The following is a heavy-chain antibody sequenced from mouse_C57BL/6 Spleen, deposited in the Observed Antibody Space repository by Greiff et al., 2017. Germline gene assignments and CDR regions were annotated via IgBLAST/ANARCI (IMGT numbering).Heavy chain of an antibody. CDR3: ARGTTTVVAHWYFDV. CDR2: ISYDGSN. CDR1: GYSITSGYY. V-gene: IGHV3-6*01. Sequence: VQLKESGPGLVKPSQSLSLTCSVTGYSITSGYYWNWIRQFPGNKLEWMGYISYDGSNNYNPSLKNRISITRDTSKNQFFLKLNSVTTEDTATYYCARGTTTVVAHWYFDVWGTGTTVTVSS. D-gene: IGHD1-1*01. J-gene: IGHJ1*03.